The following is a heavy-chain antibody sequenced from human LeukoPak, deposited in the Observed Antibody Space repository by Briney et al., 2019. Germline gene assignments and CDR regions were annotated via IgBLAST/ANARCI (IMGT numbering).Heavy chain of an antibody. D-gene: IGHD1-26*01. CDR2: ISYDGSNK. CDR1: GFTFSSYG. J-gene: IGHJ4*02. V-gene: IGHV3-30*03. Sequence: GGSLRLFCAASGFTFSSYGMHWVRQAPGKGLERVAVISYDGSNKYYADSVKGRFTISRDNSKNTLYLQMNSLRAEDTAVYYCARHKYSGSYSHNFDYWGQGTLVTVSS. CDR3: ARHKYSGSYSHNFDY.